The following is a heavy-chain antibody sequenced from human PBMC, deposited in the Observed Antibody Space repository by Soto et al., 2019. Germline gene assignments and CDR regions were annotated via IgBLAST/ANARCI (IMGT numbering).Heavy chain of an antibody. CDR3: ARLLALAGWHYSYAGRGV. CDR1: GDSVSSNSAA. D-gene: IGHD6-19*01. V-gene: IGHV6-1*01. Sequence: LSQTLSLTCAISGDSVSSNSAAWNWIRQSPSRGLEWLGRTYYRSKWYNDYAVSVKSRITINPDTSKNQFSLQLNSVTPEDTAVYSFARLLALAGWHYSYAGRGVGGQGTRVTV. J-gene: IGHJ6*02. CDR2: TYYRSKWYN.